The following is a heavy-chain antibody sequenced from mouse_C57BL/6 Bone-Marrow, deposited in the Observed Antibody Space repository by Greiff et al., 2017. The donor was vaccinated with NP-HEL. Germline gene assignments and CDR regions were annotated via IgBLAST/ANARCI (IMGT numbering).Heavy chain of an antibody. CDR1: GYTFTDYY. V-gene: IGHV1-19*01. J-gene: IGHJ1*03. Sequence: EVQLQQSGPVLVKPGASVKMSCKASGYTFTDYYMNWVKQSHGKSLEWIGVINPYNGGTSYNQKFKGKATLTVDKSSSTAYMELNSLTSEDSAVYYCARDYYGSSWRYFDVWGTGTTVTVSS. D-gene: IGHD1-1*01. CDR3: ARDYYGSSWRYFDV. CDR2: INPYNGGT.